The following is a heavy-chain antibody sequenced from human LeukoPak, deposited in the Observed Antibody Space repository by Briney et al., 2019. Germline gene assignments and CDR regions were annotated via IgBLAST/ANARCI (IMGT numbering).Heavy chain of an antibody. CDR1: GFTFSSYG. CDR2: ISYDGSNK. CDR3: AKDHNFGELLYYFDY. D-gene: IGHD3-10*01. V-gene: IGHV3-30*18. Sequence: GGSLRLSCAAPGFTFSSYGMHWVRQAPGKGLEWVAVISYDGSNKYYADSVKGRFTISRDNSKNTLYLKMNSLRAEDTAVYYCAKDHNFGELLYYFDYWGQGTLVTVSS. J-gene: IGHJ4*02.